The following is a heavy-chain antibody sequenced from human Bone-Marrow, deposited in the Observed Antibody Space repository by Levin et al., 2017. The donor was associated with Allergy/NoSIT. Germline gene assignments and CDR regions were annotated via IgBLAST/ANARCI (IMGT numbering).Heavy chain of an antibody. CDR2: IRPTGDRT. CDR3: AKETGGSGWYTVDY. V-gene: IGHV3-23*01. D-gene: IGHD6-13*01. CDR1: GFTFSNSA. J-gene: IGHJ4*02. Sequence: SCAASGFTFSNSAMDWVRQAPGEGLQWVSAIRPTGDRTYYTDSVKGRFTISRDNSRNTVYLQMNNLRAEDTAKYYCAKETGGSGWYTVDYWGRGTLVTVS.